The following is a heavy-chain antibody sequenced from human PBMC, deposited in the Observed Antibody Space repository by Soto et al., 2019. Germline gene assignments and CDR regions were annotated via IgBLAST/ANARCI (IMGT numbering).Heavy chain of an antibody. J-gene: IGHJ3*01. D-gene: IGHD2-2*01. V-gene: IGHV3-23*01. CDR1: GFTFSSYA. CDR2: VSGSGGST. Sequence: EVQLLESGGGLVQPGGSLRLSCAASGFTFSSYAMSWVRQSPGKGLEWVSAVSGSGGSTYYADSVRGRFTIARDDSTKTVFLQMNSPRAEDTAIYFCAKETGEQLLDLARKSDAFDFWCSGTMVTGSS. CDR3: AKETGEQLLDLARKSDAFDF.